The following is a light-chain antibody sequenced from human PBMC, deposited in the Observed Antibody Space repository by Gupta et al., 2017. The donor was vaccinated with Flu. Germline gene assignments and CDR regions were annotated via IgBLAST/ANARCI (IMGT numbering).Light chain of an antibody. CDR1: SSNFGVSN. CDR2: KNT. J-gene: IGLJ1*01. CDR3: ATWNDSLNAVV. Sequence: VTTCCSAGSSNFGVSNVNWYRHLPAPAPKLLIYKNTQRPSGPPDRSSGAKSGTSASLAISGLQAEDEADYYCATWNDSLNAVVFGTGTKLTVL. V-gene: IGLV1-44*01.